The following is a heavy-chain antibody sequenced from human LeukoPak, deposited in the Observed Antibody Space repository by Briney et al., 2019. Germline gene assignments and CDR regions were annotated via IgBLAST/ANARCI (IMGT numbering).Heavy chain of an antibody. J-gene: IGHJ4*02. V-gene: IGHV4-34*01. CDR2: INHSGST. CDR1: GGSFSGYY. Sequence: SETLSLTCAVYGGSFSGYYWSWIRQPPGKGLGWIGEINHSGSTNYNPSLKSRVTISVDTSKNQFSLKLSSVTAADTAVYYCARVAPNYVWGSYELNYFDYWGQGTLVTVSS. D-gene: IGHD3-16*01. CDR3: ARVAPNYVWGSYELNYFDY.